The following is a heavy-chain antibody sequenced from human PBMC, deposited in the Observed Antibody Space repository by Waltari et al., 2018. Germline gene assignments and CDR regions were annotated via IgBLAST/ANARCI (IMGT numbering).Heavy chain of an antibody. Sequence: EVQLLESGGGLVQPGGSLRIACAASGFTFRRSAMSWVRQAPGNGLEWFSVIYSGGSTYYADSVKGRFTISRDNSKNTLYLQMNSLRAEDTAVYYCAKTPPYSSGGYWGQGTLVTVSS. CDR1: GFTFRRSA. CDR2: IYSGGST. J-gene: IGHJ4*02. CDR3: AKTPPYSSGGY. D-gene: IGHD6-19*01. V-gene: IGHV3-23*03.